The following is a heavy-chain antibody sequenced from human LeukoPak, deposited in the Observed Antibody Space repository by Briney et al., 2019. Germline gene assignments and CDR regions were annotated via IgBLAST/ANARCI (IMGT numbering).Heavy chain of an antibody. CDR2: INHSGST. Sequence: SETLSLTCTVSGGSISSGGYYWSWIRQPPGKGLEWIGEINHSGSTNYNPSLKSRVTISVDTSKNQFSLKLSSVTAADTAVYYCARLGKVLLWFGELSNWFDPWGQGTLVTVSS. V-gene: IGHV4-39*07. CDR1: GGSISSGGYY. D-gene: IGHD3-10*01. J-gene: IGHJ5*02. CDR3: ARLGKVLLWFGELSNWFDP.